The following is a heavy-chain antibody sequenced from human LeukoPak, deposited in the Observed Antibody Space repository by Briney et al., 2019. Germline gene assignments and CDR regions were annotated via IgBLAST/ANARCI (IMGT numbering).Heavy chain of an antibody. D-gene: IGHD3-22*01. CDR2: ISGSGGST. J-gene: IGHJ4*02. CDR3: AKSRLTMIVVVTPAEADY. CDR1: GFTFSSYA. Sequence: PGGSLGLSCAASGFTFSSYAMSWVRQAPGKGLEWVSAISGSGGSTYYADSVKGRFTISRDNSKNTLYLQMNSLRAEDTAVYYCAKSRLTMIVVVTPAEADYWGQGTLVTVSS. V-gene: IGHV3-23*01.